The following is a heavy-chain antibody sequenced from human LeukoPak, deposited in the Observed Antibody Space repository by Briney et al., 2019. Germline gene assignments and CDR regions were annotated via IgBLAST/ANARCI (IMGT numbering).Heavy chain of an antibody. CDR2: IYYPGST. J-gene: IGHJ4*02. D-gene: IGHD5-18*01. V-gene: IGHV4-61*01. CDR3: AREDHEDTAMPN. Sequence: ASETLSLTCTVSGGSISSSNYYWSWIRQPPGKGLEWIGYIYYPGSTNYNPSLKSRVTISVDTSKNQFSLKLGSVTAADTAVYYCAREDHEDTAMPNWGQGTLVTVSS. CDR1: GGSISSSNYY.